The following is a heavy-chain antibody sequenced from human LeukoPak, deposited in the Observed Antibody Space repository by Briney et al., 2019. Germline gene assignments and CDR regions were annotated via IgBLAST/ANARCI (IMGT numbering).Heavy chain of an antibody. D-gene: IGHD6-13*01. Sequence: ASVNVSFTASGGTFSIYAISWVRQAPGQGLEWMGGIIPIFGTANYAQKFQGRVTITADESTSTAYMELSSLRSEDTAVYYCARDAHRSSWYKRGESYFDYWGQGTLVTASS. V-gene: IGHV1-69*13. CDR3: ARDAHRSSWYKRGESYFDY. J-gene: IGHJ4*02. CDR2: IIPIFGTA. CDR1: GGTFSIYA.